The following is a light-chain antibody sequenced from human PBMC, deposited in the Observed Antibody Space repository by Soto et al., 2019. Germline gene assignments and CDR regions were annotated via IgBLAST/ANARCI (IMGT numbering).Light chain of an antibody. CDR2: GAS. CDR3: QQWGNSPRVT. J-gene: IGKJ4*01. V-gene: IGKV3-20*01. Sequence: EIVLTQSPGTLSLSPGERATLSCRASQSVSSSYLAWYQQKPGQAPRLLIYGASSRATGIPDRFSGSGSGTDFTLTISRLEPEDSAVYYCQQWGNSPRVTFGGGTKVEIK. CDR1: QSVSSSY.